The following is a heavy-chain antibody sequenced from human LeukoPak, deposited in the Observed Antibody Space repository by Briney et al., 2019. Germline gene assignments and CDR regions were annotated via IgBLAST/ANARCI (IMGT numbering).Heavy chain of an antibody. Sequence: GGSLRLSCAASGFTFSSYAMSWVRQAPGKGLEWVSTISAGAGSTYYADSVKGRFTISRDNSKNTLFLQMNSLRADDTALYYCAKGSSGYFLDLWGQGTLVTVSS. J-gene: IGHJ5*02. CDR1: GFTFSSYA. CDR2: ISAGAGST. D-gene: IGHD3-22*01. V-gene: IGHV3-23*01. CDR3: AKGSSGYFLDL.